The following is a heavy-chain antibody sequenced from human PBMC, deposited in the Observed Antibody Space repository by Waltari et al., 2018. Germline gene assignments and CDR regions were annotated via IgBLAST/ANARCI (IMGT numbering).Heavy chain of an antibody. J-gene: IGHJ3*02. CDR1: GGSISSHY. D-gene: IGHD2-21*01. CDR2: IYYSGST. V-gene: IGHV4-59*11. Sequence: QVQLQESGPGLVKPSETLSLTCTVSGGSISSHYWSWIRQPPGKGLECIVYIYYSGSTNYIPSLKSRVTISVDTSKNQFSLKLSSVTAADTAVYYCAREGVMDAFDIWGQGTMVTVSS. CDR3: AREGVMDAFDI.